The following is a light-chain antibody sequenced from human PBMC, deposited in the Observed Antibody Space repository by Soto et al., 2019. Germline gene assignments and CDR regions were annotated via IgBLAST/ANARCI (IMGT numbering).Light chain of an antibody. CDR1: QDIGSS. Sequence: DIQMTQSPSSLSASVGDRVTITCRASQDIGSSLNWYQHKLGKAPKLLIFGASDLRGGVPSRFSGSGSGTDFTLTISSLQPEDFATYYCQQSFNLHTSAFAPGTKVDIK. CDR2: GAS. V-gene: IGKV1-39*01. CDR3: QQSFNLHTSA. J-gene: IGKJ3*01.